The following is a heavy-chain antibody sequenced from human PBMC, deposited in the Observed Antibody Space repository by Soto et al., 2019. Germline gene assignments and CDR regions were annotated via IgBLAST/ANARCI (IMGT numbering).Heavy chain of an antibody. CDR2: IKQDGSEK. CDR3: ARKDKSGYFNWFDP. Sequence: GGSLRLSCAASGFTFSSYWMSWVRQAPGKGLEWVANIKQDGSEKYYVDSVKGRFTISRDNAKNSLYLQMNSLRASDTAVYFCARKDKSGYFNWFDPWARAPWSPSPQ. D-gene: IGHD3-22*01. CDR1: GFTFSSYW. J-gene: IGHJ5*02. V-gene: IGHV3-7*03.